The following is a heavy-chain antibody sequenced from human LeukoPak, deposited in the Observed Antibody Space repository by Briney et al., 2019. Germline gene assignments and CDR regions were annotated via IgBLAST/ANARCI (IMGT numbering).Heavy chain of an antibody. J-gene: IGHJ4*02. CDR1: GVSITSGGYY. Sequence: SETLSLTCTVSGVSITSGGYYWMWIRQPAGKGLEWIGHVYTSGSTKYNPSLKTPVSISLETSKNHFSLKVDSVTAADTAVYYCARASGIEDYWGQGTLVIVSS. D-gene: IGHD3-10*01. CDR2: VYTSGST. CDR3: ARASGIEDY. V-gene: IGHV4-61*09.